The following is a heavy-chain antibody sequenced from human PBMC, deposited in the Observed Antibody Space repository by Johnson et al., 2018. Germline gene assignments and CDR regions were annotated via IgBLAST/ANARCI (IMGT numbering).Heavy chain of an antibody. CDR1: GYSFTTYW. CDR2: IYPRDSDT. J-gene: IGHJ3*02. V-gene: IGHV5-51*03. D-gene: IGHD3-22*01. CDR3: AGGNSCYYMDI. Sequence: VQLVQSGAEVKKPGESLKISCKGSGYSFTTYWIGWVRQMPGKGLEWMGIIYPRDSDTRYSPAFQGQVTITADKSIRTAYLQWSSLTASDSAMYYWAGGNSCYYMDIWGQGTVVTVAS.